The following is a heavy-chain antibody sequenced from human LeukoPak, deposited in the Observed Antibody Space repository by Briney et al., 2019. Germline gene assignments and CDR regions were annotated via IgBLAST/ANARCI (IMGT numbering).Heavy chain of an antibody. CDR2: INPNSGGT. V-gene: IGHV1-2*02. CDR1: GYTFTGYY. D-gene: IGHD3-10*01. J-gene: IGHJ6*03. Sequence: ASVNVSCKASGYTFTGYYMHWVRQAPGQGLEWMGWINPNSGGTHYAQKFQGRVTMTRDTSISTAYMELSRLRSDDTAVYYCASGITMVRGVISYYMDVWGKGTTVTVSS. CDR3: ASGITMVRGVISYYMDV.